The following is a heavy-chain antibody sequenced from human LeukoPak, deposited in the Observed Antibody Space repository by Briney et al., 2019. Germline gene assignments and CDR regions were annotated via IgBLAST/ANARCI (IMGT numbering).Heavy chain of an antibody. CDR3: AEGPRVPAATYYFDY. CDR2: ISGSGNNT. V-gene: IGHV3-23*01. D-gene: IGHD2-2*01. CDR1: GITFSSYA. Sequence: PGGSLRLSCAASGITFSSYAMGWVRQAPGKGLEWVSAISGSGNNTYYADSVKGRFTISRDNSKNTLFLQMNSLRAEDTAVYYCAEGPRVPAATYYFDYWGQGTLVTVSS. J-gene: IGHJ4*02.